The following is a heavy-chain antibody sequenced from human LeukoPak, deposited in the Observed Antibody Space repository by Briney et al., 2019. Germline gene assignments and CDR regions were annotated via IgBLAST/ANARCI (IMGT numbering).Heavy chain of an antibody. V-gene: IGHV3-30*18. Sequence: GGSLRLSCAASGFTFSGYGLHWVRQAPGKGLEWVAVISHDGSHKYYADSVKGRFAISRDNSKNTLYLQMNSLRAGDTAVYYCAKSLTTFEYYFDYWGQGTLVTVSS. CDR2: ISHDGSHK. J-gene: IGHJ4*02. CDR3: AKSLTTFEYYFDY. D-gene: IGHD4/OR15-4a*01. CDR1: GFTFSGYG.